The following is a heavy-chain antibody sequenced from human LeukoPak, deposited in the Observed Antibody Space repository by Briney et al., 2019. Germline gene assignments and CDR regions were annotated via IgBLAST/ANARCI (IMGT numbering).Heavy chain of an antibody. J-gene: IGHJ4*02. Sequence: GGSLRLSCAASGFTFSSYGMHWVRQAPGKGLEWGAVISYDGSNKYYADSVKGRFTISRDNSKNTLYLQMNSLRAEDTAVYYCAKDSSMAAAGTFDYWGQGTLVTVSS. CDR1: GFTFSSYG. V-gene: IGHV3-30*18. CDR3: AKDSSMAAAGTFDY. D-gene: IGHD6-13*01. CDR2: ISYDGSNK.